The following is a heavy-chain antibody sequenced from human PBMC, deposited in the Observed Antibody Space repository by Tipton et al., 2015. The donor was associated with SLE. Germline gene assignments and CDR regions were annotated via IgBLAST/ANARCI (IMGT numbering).Heavy chain of an antibody. Sequence: TLSLTCAVYGGSFSGYYWSWIRKPPGKGPEWIGEIYHSGSTNYNPSLKSRVTISVDKSKNQFSLKLSSVTAADTAVYYCASAAGPFDYWGQGTLVTVSS. D-gene: IGHD6-13*01. J-gene: IGHJ4*02. CDR2: IYHSGST. CDR1: GGSFSGYY. CDR3: ASAAGPFDY. V-gene: IGHV4-34*01.